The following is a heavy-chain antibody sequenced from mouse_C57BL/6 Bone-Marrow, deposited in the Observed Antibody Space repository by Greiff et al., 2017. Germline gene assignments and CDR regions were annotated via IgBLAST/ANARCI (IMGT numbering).Heavy chain of an antibody. V-gene: IGHV1-56*01. Sequence: VQLQESGPELVRPGASVKISCKAPGYTFTSHWMQWVRQRPGQGLAWLGEICPGSGSTYYNEKFTGKATLTVDTSSSTAYMQLSSLTSEDSSVYFCARWGYDYDLAWFAYWGQGTLVTVSA. CDR2: ICPGSGST. CDR1: GYTFTSHW. CDR3: ARWGYDYDLAWFAY. J-gene: IGHJ3*01. D-gene: IGHD2-4*01.